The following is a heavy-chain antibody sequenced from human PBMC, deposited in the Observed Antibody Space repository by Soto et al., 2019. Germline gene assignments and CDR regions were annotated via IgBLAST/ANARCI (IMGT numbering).Heavy chain of an antibody. CDR3: ARVPCINGECPHYYFDY. CDR1: GYTFTSNY. V-gene: IGHV1-46*01. Sequence: ASVKVSCKASGYTFTSNYMHWVRQAPGQGLEWMGIINPSGGSTSYAQKFQGRVTMTRDTPTSTVYMELSSLRSEDTAVYYCARVPCINGECPHYYFDYWGQGTQVTVSS. CDR2: INPSGGST. J-gene: IGHJ4*02. D-gene: IGHD2-8*01.